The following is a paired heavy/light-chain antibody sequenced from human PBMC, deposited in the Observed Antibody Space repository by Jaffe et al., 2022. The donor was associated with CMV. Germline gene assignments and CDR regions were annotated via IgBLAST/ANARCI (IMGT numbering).Heavy chain of an antibody. V-gene: IGHV3-23*01. CDR1: GFTFSSYA. Sequence: EVQLLESGGGLVQPGGSLRLSCAASGFTFSSYAMSWVRQAPGKGLEWVSASGSGGATYYADSVKGRFTISRDNSKSTLYLQMNSLRAEDTAVYYCAKDQWLNCWGQGTLVTVSS. CDR2: SGSGGAT. D-gene: IGHD6-19*01. J-gene: IGHJ4*02. CDR3: AKDQWLNC.
Light chain of an antibody. Sequence: QSVLTQPPSASGTPGQRVTISCSGSRSNIGSNTVNWYQQLPGTAPKLLIYSNNQRPSGVPDRFSGSKSGTSGSLAISGLQSEDEADYYCAAWDDSLNGRVFGGGTKLTVL. CDR1: RSNIGSNT. V-gene: IGLV1-44*01. CDR3: AAWDDSLNGRV. J-gene: IGLJ3*02. CDR2: SNN.